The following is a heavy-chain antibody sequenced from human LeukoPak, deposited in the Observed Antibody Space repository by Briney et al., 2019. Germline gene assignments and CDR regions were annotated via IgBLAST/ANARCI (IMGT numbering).Heavy chain of an antibody. J-gene: IGHJ4*02. D-gene: IGHD1-26*01. Sequence: ASVKVSCKASGYTFTSYDINWVRQATGQGLEWMGWMNPNSGNTGYAQKFQGRVTMTRNTSISTAYMELNSLRAEDTAVYYCARGPAANSGNYYVEDYWGQGTLVTVSS. CDR3: ARGPAANSGNYYVEDY. CDR1: GYTFTSYD. V-gene: IGHV1-8*01. CDR2: MNPNSGNT.